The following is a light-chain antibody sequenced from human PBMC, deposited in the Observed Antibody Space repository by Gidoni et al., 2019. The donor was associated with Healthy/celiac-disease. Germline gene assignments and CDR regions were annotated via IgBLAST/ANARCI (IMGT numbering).Light chain of an antibody. CDR1: QSISSY. J-gene: IGKJ1*01. V-gene: IGKV1-39*01. Sequence: DIQMTQSPSSLSASVGDRVTITCRASQSISSYFNWYQQKPGKAPKLLIYAASSLQSGVPSRFSGSGSGTGYSLTISSLQPEDFATYYCQQSYSTRWTFXXXTKVEIK. CDR2: AAS. CDR3: QQSYSTRWT.